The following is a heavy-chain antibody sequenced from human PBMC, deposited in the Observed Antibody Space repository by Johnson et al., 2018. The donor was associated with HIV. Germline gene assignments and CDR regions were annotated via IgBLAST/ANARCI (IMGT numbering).Heavy chain of an antibody. CDR3: ARSCPRWAAAGGAFDI. V-gene: IGHV3-33*08. J-gene: IGHJ3*02. Sequence: QVQLVESGGGVVRPGGSLRLSCAASGFTFDDYGMSWVRQAPGKGLEWVAFIRYDGSNKYYADSVKGRFTISRDNSKNTLYLQMNSLRAEDTAVYYCARSCPRWAAAGGAFDIWGQGTMVTVSS. CDR2: IRYDGSNK. D-gene: IGHD6-13*01. CDR1: GFTFDDYG.